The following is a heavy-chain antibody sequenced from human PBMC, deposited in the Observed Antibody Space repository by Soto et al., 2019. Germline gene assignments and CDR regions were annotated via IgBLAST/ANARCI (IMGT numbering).Heavy chain of an antibody. D-gene: IGHD6-13*01. Sequence: PSETLSLTCAVSGNSISSGYYWGWIRQPPGKGLEWTGSIYHSGSTYYNPSLKSRVTISVDTSKNQFSLKLSSVTAADTAVYYCAREGEGPQRLVSGSFGYWGQGTLVTVSS. CDR1: GNSISSGYY. CDR3: AREGEGPQRLVSGSFGY. V-gene: IGHV4-38-2*02. J-gene: IGHJ4*02. CDR2: IYHSGST.